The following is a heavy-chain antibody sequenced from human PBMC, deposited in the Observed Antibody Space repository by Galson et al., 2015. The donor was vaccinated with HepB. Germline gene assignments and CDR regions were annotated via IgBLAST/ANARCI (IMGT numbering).Heavy chain of an antibody. CDR1: GYTFTRNG. Sequence: SVKVSCKASGYTFTRNGISWVRQAPGQGLEWMGWISTNSGNTYYAQKFQDRLIMTTERSTSTAYMERRSLTSDDTAFYYCARDVRYAFEMWGQGTMVTVS. CDR3: ARDVRYAFEM. V-gene: IGHV1-18*01. D-gene: IGHD3-10*02. CDR2: ISTNSGNT. J-gene: IGHJ3*02.